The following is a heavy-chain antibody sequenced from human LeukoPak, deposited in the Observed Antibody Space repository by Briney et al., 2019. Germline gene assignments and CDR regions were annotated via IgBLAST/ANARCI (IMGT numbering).Heavy chain of an antibody. Sequence: SETLSLTCTVSGGSTSSSSYYWGWIRQPPGKGLEWIGSIYYSGSTYYNPSLKSRVTISVDTSKNQFSLKLSSVTAADTAVYYCARGSQFTIFGVVTLLDYWGQGTLVTVSS. CDR3: ARGSQFTIFGVVTLLDY. V-gene: IGHV4-39*01. J-gene: IGHJ4*02. CDR2: IYYSGST. D-gene: IGHD3-3*01. CDR1: GGSTSSSSYY.